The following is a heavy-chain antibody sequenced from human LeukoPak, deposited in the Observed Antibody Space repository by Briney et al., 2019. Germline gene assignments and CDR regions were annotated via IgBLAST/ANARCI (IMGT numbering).Heavy chain of an antibody. CDR2: ISSSSSYI. V-gene: IGHV3-21*01. D-gene: IGHD3-10*01. J-gene: IGHJ4*02. CDR3: ARLGFGELLLTIDY. Sequence: GGSLRLSCAASGFTFSSYSMNWVRQAPGKGLEWVSSISSSSSYIYYADSVKGRITISRDNAKNSLYLQMNSLRAEDTAVYYCARLGFGELLLTIDYWGQGTLVTVSS. CDR1: GFTFSSYS.